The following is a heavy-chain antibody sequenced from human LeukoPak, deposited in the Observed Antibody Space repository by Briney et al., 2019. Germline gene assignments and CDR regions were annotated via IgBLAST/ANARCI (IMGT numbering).Heavy chain of an antibody. V-gene: IGHV4-59*01. CDR3: ARGQAAAGFDP. CDR2: ISDSGTT. Sequence: SETLSLTCTVSGGSISSYYWSWIRQPPGKGLEWFGYISDSGTTNYNPSLKSRVTISVDTSKNQFSLKLSSVTAADTAVYYCARGQAAAGFDPWGQGTLVTVSS. CDR1: GGSISSYY. J-gene: IGHJ5*02. D-gene: IGHD6-13*01.